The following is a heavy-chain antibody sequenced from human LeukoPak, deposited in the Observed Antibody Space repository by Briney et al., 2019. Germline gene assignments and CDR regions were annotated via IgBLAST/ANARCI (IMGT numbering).Heavy chain of an antibody. D-gene: IGHD1-1*01. CDR1: GFTFSSYA. CDR3: ARDRSVTTAERIGAFDI. V-gene: IGHV3-23*01. Sequence: GGSLRLSCAASGFTFSSYAMSWVRQAPGKGLEWVSAISGSGGSTYYADSVKGRFTISRDNSKNTLYLQMNSLRAEDTAVYYCARDRSVTTAERIGAFDIRGQGTMVTVSS. J-gene: IGHJ3*02. CDR2: ISGSGGST.